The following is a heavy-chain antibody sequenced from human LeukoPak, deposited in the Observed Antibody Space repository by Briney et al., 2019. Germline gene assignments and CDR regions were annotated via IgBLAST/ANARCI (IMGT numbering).Heavy chain of an antibody. CDR2: ISSSSSYT. CDR1: GFTFSNAWM. V-gene: IGHV3-11*03. J-gene: IGHJ4*02. D-gene: IGHD4-17*01. Sequence: PGGSLRLSCAASGFTFSNAWMRMSWVRQAPGKGLEWVSYISSSSSYTNYADSVKGRFTISRDNAKNSLYLQMNSLRAEDTAVYYCARGTVTDPHDYWGQGTLVTVSS. CDR3: ARGTVTDPHDY.